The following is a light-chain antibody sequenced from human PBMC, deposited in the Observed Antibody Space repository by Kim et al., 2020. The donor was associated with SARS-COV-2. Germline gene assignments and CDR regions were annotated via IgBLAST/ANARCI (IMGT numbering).Light chain of an antibody. J-gene: IGLJ1*01. V-gene: IGLV3-1*01. Sequence: SYELTQPPSVSVSPGQTASITCSGDKLGDKYACWYQQKPGQSPVLVIYQDSKRPSGIPERFSGPNSGNTATLTISGTQAMDEADYYCQAWDSSTAEVFGT. CDR1: KLGDKY. CDR2: QDS. CDR3: QAWDSSTAEV.